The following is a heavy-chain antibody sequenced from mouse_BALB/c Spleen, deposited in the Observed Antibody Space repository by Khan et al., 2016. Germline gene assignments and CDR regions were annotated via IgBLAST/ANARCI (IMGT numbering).Heavy chain of an antibody. D-gene: IGHD2-13*01. CDR3: ARDEEGEYERYYDV. CDR2: IYPGDGDT. V-gene: IGHV1-87*01. Sequence: QVQLKESGAELARPGASVKLSCKASGYTFTSYWTQWVKQRPGQGLEWIGAIYPGDGDTRSTQKFKGKATLTADKSYSTAYMQLSSLASVASAVYDCARDEEGEYERYYDVLGAGTTVTV. CDR1: GYTFTSYW. J-gene: IGHJ1*01.